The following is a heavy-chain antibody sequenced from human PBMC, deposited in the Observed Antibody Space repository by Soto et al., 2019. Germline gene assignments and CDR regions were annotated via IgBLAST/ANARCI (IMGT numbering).Heavy chain of an antibody. CDR3: VRDLDGSGAYYTDF. Sequence: ASVKVSCKASGYTFPNYGITWVRQAPGQGLEWLGWISAYKTNIKYAQKFQGRVTLTTDTSTSTAYMELRSLRSDDTAIYYCVRDLDGSGAYYTDFWGQGTLVTVSS. J-gene: IGHJ4*02. V-gene: IGHV1-18*01. D-gene: IGHD3-10*01. CDR2: ISAYKTNI. CDR1: GYTFPNYG.